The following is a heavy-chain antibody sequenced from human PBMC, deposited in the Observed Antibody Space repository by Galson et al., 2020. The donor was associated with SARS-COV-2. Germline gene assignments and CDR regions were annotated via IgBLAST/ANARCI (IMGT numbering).Heavy chain of an antibody. CDR1: GASISSSGYY. J-gene: IGHJ3*02. CDR2: IYYRGST. V-gene: IGHV4-31*03. Sequence: ETSETLSLTCTVSGASISSSGYYWTWIRHHPGKGLEWIGYIYYRGSTDYTPSLKSRVSISRDTSKNQFFLKLTSVTAADTAVYYCARSTSGGLNFDIWGQGTIVTVSS. CDR3: ARSTSGGLNFDI. D-gene: IGHD1-26*01.